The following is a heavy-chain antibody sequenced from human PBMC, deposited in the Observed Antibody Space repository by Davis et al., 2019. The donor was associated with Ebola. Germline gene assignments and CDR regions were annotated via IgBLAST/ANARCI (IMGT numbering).Heavy chain of an antibody. V-gene: IGHV4-39*07. Sequence: SETLSLTCTVSGGSISSGSYYWSWVRQPPGKGLEWIGSIYYNGRTYYSSSLEGRVTILLDTSKNQFSLKLRSVTAADTAVYFCARLSGLFSSSSGALYFDLWGRGTLVSVSS. J-gene: IGHJ2*01. D-gene: IGHD6-6*01. CDR3: ARLSGLFSSSSGALYFDL. CDR2: IYYNGRT. CDR1: GGSISSGSYY.